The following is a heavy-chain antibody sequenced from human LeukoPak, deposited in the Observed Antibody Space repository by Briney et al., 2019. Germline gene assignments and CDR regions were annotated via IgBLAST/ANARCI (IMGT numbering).Heavy chain of an antibody. V-gene: IGHV3-23*01. J-gene: IGHJ4*02. D-gene: IGHD1-26*01. CDR2: IDYDGGSG. Sequence: QSGGSLRLSCAVSGFTLSSYEMSWIRQAPGKGLEWVSSIDYDGGSGHYADSVKGRFTITRDNAQNSLTLHMNTLRADDTAVYYCAKDGGTHFDHWDQGTLVTVSS. CDR3: AKDGGTHFDH. CDR1: GFTLSSYE.